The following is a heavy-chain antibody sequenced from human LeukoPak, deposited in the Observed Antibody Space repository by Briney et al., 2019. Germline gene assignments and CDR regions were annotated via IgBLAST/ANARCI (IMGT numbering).Heavy chain of an antibody. Sequence: GGSLRLSCAASGFTFDDYAMHWVRQAPGKCLEWVSGISWNSGSIGYADSVKGRFTISRDNAKNSLYLQMNSLRAEDMALYYCAKDMHSSSPAGAFDIWGQGTMVTVSS. CDR3: AKDMHSSSPAGAFDI. CDR2: ISWNSGSI. D-gene: IGHD6-6*01. CDR1: GFTFDDYA. V-gene: IGHV3-9*03. J-gene: IGHJ3*02.